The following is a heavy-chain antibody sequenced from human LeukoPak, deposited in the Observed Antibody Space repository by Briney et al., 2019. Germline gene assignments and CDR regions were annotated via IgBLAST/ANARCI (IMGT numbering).Heavy chain of an antibody. CDR1: GFTFSSYS. J-gene: IGHJ6*02. V-gene: IGHV3-48*04. CDR3: ARDLISEGMDV. Sequence: GGSLRLSCAASGFTFSSYSMNWVRQAPGKGLEWGSYISGSSSTIYYADSVKGRFTISRDNAKNSLYLQMNSLRAEDTAVYYCARDLISEGMDVWGQGTTVTVSS. CDR2: ISGSSSTI. D-gene: IGHD2/OR15-2a*01.